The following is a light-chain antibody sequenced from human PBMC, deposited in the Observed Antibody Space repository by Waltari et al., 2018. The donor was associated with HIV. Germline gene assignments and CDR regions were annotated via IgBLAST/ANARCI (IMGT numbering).Light chain of an antibody. J-gene: IGLJ3*02. CDR3: AAWDDSLRGWV. CDR1: SSNIGSNY. Sequence: QSVLTQPPSASGTPGQRVTISCSGSSSNIGSNYVYWYQKLPGTAPKLLLYRTNQRPSGVPDRCPGANYDTSASLAISGLRSEDEADYYCAAWDDSLRGWVFGGGTKVTVL. CDR2: RTN. V-gene: IGLV1-47*01.